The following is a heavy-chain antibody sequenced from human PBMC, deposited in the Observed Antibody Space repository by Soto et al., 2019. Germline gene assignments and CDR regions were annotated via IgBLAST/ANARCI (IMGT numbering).Heavy chain of an antibody. CDR2: IYSDSTT. V-gene: IGHV3-53*01. CDR3: LTCGGRIAPGY. J-gene: IGHJ4*02. CDR1: GFTVSDNH. D-gene: IGHD3-16*02. Sequence: EVQLVGSGGGLIQPGGSLRLSCSASGFTVSDNHMSWVRQAPGKGLQWVSTIYSDSTTKYADSVKGRFTISRDNSKNTLHLQRNSLRADDTAVYYCLTCGGRIAPGYWGQGILVTFSS.